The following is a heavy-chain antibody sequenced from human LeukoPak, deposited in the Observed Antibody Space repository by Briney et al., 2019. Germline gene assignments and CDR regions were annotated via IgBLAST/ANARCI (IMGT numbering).Heavy chain of an antibody. J-gene: IGHJ4*02. CDR1: GTSISTYY. CDR3: ARAGSGYSFDY. CDR2: LYYSGST. D-gene: IGHD3-10*01. V-gene: IGHV4-59*08. Sequence: PSETLSLTCTVSGTSISTYYWSWIRQPPGKGLEWVGYLYYSGSTSYNPSLKSRVTISVDTSKNQFSLRLSSVTAADTAVYYCARAGSGYSFDYWAREPWSPSPQ.